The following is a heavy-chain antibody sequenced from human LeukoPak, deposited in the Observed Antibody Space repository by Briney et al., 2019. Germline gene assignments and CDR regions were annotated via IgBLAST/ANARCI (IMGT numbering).Heavy chain of an antibody. V-gene: IGHV4-4*07. J-gene: IGHJ3*02. CDR2: IYSSGST. CDR3: ARVVAYSDDAFDI. CDR1: GGSISNYY. Sequence: SETLSLTCTVSGGSISNYYWSWIRQPAGKGLEWIGRIYSSGSTDYNPSLKSRVTMSVDTSKNQFSLNLRSVTAADTAVYYCARVVAYSDDAFDIWGQGTMVTVSS. D-gene: IGHD1-26*01.